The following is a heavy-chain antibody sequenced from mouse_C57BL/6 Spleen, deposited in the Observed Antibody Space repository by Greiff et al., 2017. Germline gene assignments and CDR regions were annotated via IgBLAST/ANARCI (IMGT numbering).Heavy chain of an antibody. CDR3: ARPDPLYWYFDV. Sequence: EVQLQQSGPELVKPGASVKISCKASGYTFTDYYMNWVKQSHGKSLEWIGDINPNNGGTSYNQKFKGKATLTVDKSSSTAYMELRSLTSEDSAVYYCARPDPLYWYFDVWGTGTTVTVSS. V-gene: IGHV1-26*01. CDR2: INPNNGGT. CDR1: GYTFTDYY. J-gene: IGHJ1*03.